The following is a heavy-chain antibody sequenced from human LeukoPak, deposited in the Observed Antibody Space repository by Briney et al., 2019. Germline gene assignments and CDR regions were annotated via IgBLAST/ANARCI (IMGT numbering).Heavy chain of an antibody. D-gene: IGHD3-22*01. J-gene: IGHJ4*02. V-gene: IGHV4-59*08. Sequence: PSETLSLTCTVSGGSISSYYWSWIRQPPGKGLEWIGYIYYSGSTNYNPSLKSRVTISVDTSKNRFSLKLSSVTAADTAVYYCARHLRRYYDSSGPFDYWGQGTPVTVSS. CDR2: IYYSGST. CDR3: ARHLRRYYDSSGPFDY. CDR1: GGSISSYY.